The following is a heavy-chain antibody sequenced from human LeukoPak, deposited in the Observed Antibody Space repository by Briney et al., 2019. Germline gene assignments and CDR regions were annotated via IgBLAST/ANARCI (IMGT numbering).Heavy chain of an antibody. D-gene: IGHD3-10*01. Sequence: SQTLSLTCTVSGSISSGSYYWSWIRQPAGKGLEWIGRIYTSGSTNYNPSLESRVTISVDTSKNQFSLKLTSLTAADTAVYYCASLYGSGAHWWFDPWGQGTLVTVSS. CDR1: GSISSGSYY. J-gene: IGHJ5*02. CDR2: IYTSGST. V-gene: IGHV4-61*02. CDR3: ASLYGSGAHWWFDP.